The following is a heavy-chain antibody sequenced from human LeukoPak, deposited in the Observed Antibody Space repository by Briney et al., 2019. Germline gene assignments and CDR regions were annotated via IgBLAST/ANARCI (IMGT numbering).Heavy chain of an antibody. Sequence: GRSLTLSCTTSGFDFSIYGMNWVRQSPGKGLEWLANIWSDGTHKYYADSVKGRFTIARDNSENTLYLQLSSLGAEDTALYYCAREGGEVRSNAFDCWGQGTLVTVSS. D-gene: IGHD2-21*01. CDR1: GFDFSIYG. CDR2: IWSDGTHK. CDR3: AREGGEVRSNAFDC. J-gene: IGHJ4*02. V-gene: IGHV3-33*01.